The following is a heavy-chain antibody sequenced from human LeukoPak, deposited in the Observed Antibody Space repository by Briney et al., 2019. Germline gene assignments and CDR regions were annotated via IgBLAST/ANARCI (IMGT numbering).Heavy chain of an antibody. D-gene: IGHD7-27*01. J-gene: IGHJ4*02. CDR2: IRHDGSDK. CDR1: VFTSS. V-gene: IGHV3-30*02. CDR3: AKDGNWASVY. Sequence: PGGSLRLSCVGSVFTSSVHWVRQAPGKGLEWLTFIRHDGSDKYYADSVKGRFTISRDDSKNTVYLQMNSLRPEDTAVYYCAKDGNWASVYWGQGTLVTVSS.